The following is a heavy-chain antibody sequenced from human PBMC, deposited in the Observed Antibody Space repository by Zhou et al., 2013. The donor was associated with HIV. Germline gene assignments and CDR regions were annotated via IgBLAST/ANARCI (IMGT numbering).Heavy chain of an antibody. CDR1: GYTFTMYG. J-gene: IGHJ6*02. CDR3: AREGRMDV. CDR2: ISTNNGNT. Sequence: QAHLRQSAAESWKSGASVTVSCKASGYTFTMYGISWVRQARGQGPEWMGWISTNNGNTIYAPKFQDRFTVSRDTSTSTVYMELRSLTSDDTAVYYCAREGRMDVWGLGTTVIVSS. V-gene: IGHV1-18*01.